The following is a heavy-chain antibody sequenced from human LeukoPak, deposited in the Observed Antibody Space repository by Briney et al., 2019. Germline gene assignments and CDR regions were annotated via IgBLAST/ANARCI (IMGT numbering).Heavy chain of an antibody. CDR3: ARDSLVAAAFDY. CDR2: INSDGSST. V-gene: IGHV3-74*01. Sequence: GESLKISCAASGFTFSSYWMHWVRQAPGKGLVWVSRINSDGSSTSYADSVKGRFTISRDNAKNTLYLQMNSLRAEDTAVYYCARDSLVAAAFDYWGQGTLVTVSS. CDR1: GFTFSSYW. D-gene: IGHD6-13*01. J-gene: IGHJ4*02.